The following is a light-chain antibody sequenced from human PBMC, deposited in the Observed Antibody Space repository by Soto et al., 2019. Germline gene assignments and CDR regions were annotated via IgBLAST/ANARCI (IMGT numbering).Light chain of an antibody. V-gene: IGKV2-30*01. CDR1: QSLVYSDGNTY. Sequence: DVVMTQSPLSLPVTLGQPASISCRSIQSLVYSDGNTYLNWFQQRPGQSPRRLIYKVSNRDSGVPSRFSGSGSGTEFTLTISSLQPDDFATYYCQHYNSYGTFGQGTKVDIK. CDR3: QHYNSYGT. CDR2: KVS. J-gene: IGKJ1*01.